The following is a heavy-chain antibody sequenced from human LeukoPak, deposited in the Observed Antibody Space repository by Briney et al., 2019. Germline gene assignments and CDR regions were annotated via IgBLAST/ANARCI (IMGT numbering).Heavy chain of an antibody. Sequence: SETLSLTCTVSGGSLRTYYWSWIRQPPGKGLEWIGYIYYTGSTSYNPSLKSRATISVDASNNQFSLKLSSVTAADTAVYYCARHPSAVAGKTFDCWGQGTLVTASS. V-gene: IGHV4-59*08. CDR1: GGSLRTYY. J-gene: IGHJ4*02. D-gene: IGHD6-19*01. CDR3: ARHPSAVAGKTFDC. CDR2: IYYTGST.